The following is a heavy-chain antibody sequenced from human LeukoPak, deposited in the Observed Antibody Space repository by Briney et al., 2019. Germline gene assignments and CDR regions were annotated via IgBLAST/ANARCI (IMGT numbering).Heavy chain of an antibody. V-gene: IGHV4-30-4*07. D-gene: IGHD5/OR15-5a*01. CDR3: ARGVSMTNTPLNWFDP. Sequence: SETLSLTCAVSGGSISSGGYSWSWIRQPPGKGLEWIGYIYYSGSTYYNPSLKSRVTISVDTSKNQFSLKLSSVTAADTAVYYCARGVSMTNTPLNWFDPWGQGTLVTVSS. J-gene: IGHJ5*02. CDR1: GGSISSGGYS. CDR2: IYYSGST.